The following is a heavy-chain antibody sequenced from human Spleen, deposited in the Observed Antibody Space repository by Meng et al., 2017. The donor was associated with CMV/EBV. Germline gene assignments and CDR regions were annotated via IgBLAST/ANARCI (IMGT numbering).Heavy chain of an antibody. CDR1: GCSIMMSTW. V-gene: IGHV4-4*02. D-gene: IGHD6-19*01. CDR2: IYHSGGT. J-gene: IGHJ4*02. CDR3: ARDPYATGWAG. Sequence: LEASGPGLGNPSGPLSLLCPCSGCSIMMSTWWSWVRQPPGKGLEWIGEIYHSGGTNYNPSLRGRVTISLDKSKHQFSPTLRSVTAADTAVYYCARDPYATGWAGWGQGTLVTVSS.